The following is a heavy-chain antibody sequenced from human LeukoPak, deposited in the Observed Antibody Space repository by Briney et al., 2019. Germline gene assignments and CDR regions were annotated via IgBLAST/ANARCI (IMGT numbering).Heavy chain of an antibody. CDR1: GFTLSAYA. V-gene: IGHV3-23*01. CDR2: FTGGGDYT. CDR3: AKDGLYYDGSAHVYYFDY. J-gene: IGHJ4*02. D-gene: IGHD3-22*01. Sequence: GGPLSLSCPAPGFTLSAYAMTGFRKAPGKGLDWFSSFTGGGDYTYYIDSVKGRFTISRDNSKNILYLQMNSLRGEDTALYYCAKDGLYYDGSAHVYYFDYWGQGTLVAVSS.